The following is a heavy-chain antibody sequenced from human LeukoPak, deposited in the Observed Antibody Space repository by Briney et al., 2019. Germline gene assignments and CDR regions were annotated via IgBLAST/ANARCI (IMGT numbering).Heavy chain of an antibody. D-gene: IGHD3-22*01. V-gene: IGHV3-20*04. CDR3: ARGYYYDSSGYYYGHAY. CDR1: GFTFDDYG. Sequence: GGSLRLSCAASGFTFDDYGMSWVRQAPGKGLEWVSGINWNGGSTGYADSVKGRFTISRDNAKNSLYLQRNSLRAEDTALYYCARGYYYDSSGYYYGHAYWGQGTLVTVSS. CDR2: INWNGGST. J-gene: IGHJ4*02.